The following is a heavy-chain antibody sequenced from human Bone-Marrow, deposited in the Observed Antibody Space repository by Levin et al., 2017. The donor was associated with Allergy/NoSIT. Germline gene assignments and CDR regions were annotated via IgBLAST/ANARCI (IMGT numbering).Heavy chain of an antibody. CDR3: GRSHYCTTRNCYSGGGDL. Sequence: GESLKISCKGSGYNFSHYWISWVRQMPGKGLEWMGRIDPRDSYTNYSPSFQGHVTFSVDNSLSTAYLQWSSLQASDSAVYYCGRSHYCTTRNCYSGGGDLWGQGTLVTVSS. CDR2: IDPRDSYT. D-gene: IGHD2/OR15-2a*01. CDR1: GYNFSHYW. V-gene: IGHV5-10-1*01. J-gene: IGHJ5*02.